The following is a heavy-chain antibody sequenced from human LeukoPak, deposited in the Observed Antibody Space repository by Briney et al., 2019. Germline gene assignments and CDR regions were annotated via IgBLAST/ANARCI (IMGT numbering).Heavy chain of an antibody. J-gene: IGHJ3*02. CDR3: ARVLRWYRLGPGDDAFDI. CDR2: IIPILGIA. Sequence: SVKVSCKASGGTFCSYTISWVRQAPGQGLEWMGRIIPILGIANYAQKFQGRVTITADKSTSTAYMELSSLRSEDTAVYYCARVLRWYRLGPGDDAFDIWGQGTMVTVSS. V-gene: IGHV1-69*02. CDR1: GGTFCSYT. D-gene: IGHD4-23*01.